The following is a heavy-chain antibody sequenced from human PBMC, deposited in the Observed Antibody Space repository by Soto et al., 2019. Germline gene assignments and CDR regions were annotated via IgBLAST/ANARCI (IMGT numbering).Heavy chain of an antibody. D-gene: IGHD3-3*01. CDR1: GFTFGDYA. V-gene: IGHV3-49*03. J-gene: IGHJ4*02. Sequence: SLRLSCTTSGFTFGDYAMSWFRQAPGKGLEWVGFIRSKVYGGATENAASAKGRFTISRDDSKSIAYLQMNSLQTEDTAVYYCSRCDFWSVYFDYWGQGTLVTVSS. CDR2: IRSKVYGGAT. CDR3: SRCDFWSVYFDY.